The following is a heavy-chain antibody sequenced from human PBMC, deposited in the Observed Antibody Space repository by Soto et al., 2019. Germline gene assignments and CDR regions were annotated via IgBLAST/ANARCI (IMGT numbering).Heavy chain of an antibody. CDR2: INAGNGNT. D-gene: IGHD6-19*01. CDR3: ARAVAVLDDFDY. CDR1: GYTFTGYA. V-gene: IGHV1-3*05. Sequence: QVQLVQSGAEEKKPGASVKVSCKASGYTFTGYAMHWVRQAPGQRLEWMGWINAGNGNTKYSQKFQGRVTITRDTSASTAYMGLSSLRSEDTAVYYRARAVAVLDDFDYWGQGTLVTVSS. J-gene: IGHJ4*02.